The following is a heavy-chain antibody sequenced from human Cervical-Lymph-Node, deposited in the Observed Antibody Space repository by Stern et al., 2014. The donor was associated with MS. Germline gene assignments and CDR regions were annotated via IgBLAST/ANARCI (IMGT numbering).Heavy chain of an antibody. Sequence: VQLVQSGSEVRKPGSSVNVTCKASGGTFRSFAVNWVRQAPGQGLEWVGGIIPVFGTSTYAQKFQGRIMVITAKATNTVNVELSRLTSDDTATYFCASAHPATRRGYKGMNVWGQGTTIAVSS. D-gene: IGHD2-2*01. CDR1: GGTFRSFA. J-gene: IGHJ6*02. CDR2: IIPVFGTS. CDR3: ASAHPATRRGYKGMNV. V-gene: IGHV1-69*06.